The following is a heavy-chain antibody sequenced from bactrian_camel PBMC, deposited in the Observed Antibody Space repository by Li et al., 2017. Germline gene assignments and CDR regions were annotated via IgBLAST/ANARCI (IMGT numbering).Heavy chain of an antibody. CDR3: AADGGDWGNLEI. V-gene: IGHV3S40*01. J-gene: IGHJ2*01. D-gene: IGHD4*01. Sequence: VQLVESGGGLVQPGGSLRLSCAAAGDILSRNCMGWFRQAPGKEEEEVAAIYSGGGKPYYADSVKGRFTISRDNAKNTMYLEMTDLKPEDTAVYYCAADGGDWGNLEIWGQGTQVTVS. CDR2: IYSGGGKP. CDR1: GDILSRNC.